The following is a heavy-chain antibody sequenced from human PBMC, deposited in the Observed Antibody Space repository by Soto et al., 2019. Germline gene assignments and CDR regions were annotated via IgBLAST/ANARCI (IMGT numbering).Heavy chain of an antibody. J-gene: IGHJ4*02. CDR3: ARSLSIAARLMDY. D-gene: IGHD6-6*01. V-gene: IGHV3-23*01. CDR2: ISGSGDST. Sequence: GGSLRLSCAASGFSFNTYAMSWVRQPPGKGLEWVSSISGSGDSTYYADSVKGRFTISRDNSKNTLYLQMNSLRAEDTAVYYCARSLSIAARLMDYWGQGTLVTVSS. CDR1: GFSFNTYA.